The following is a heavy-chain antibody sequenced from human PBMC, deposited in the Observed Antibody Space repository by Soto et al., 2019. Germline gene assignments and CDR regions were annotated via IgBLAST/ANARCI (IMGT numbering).Heavy chain of an antibody. Sequence: QVQLVQSGAEVKKPGASVKVSCKASGYTFTGYYMHWVRQAPGQGLEWMGWINPNSGGTNYAQKFQGRVTMTRDTSIRTAYMELRRLRSDATAVYSCARFHEECSSNSCYLHFDYWGQGTLVTVSS. J-gene: IGHJ4*02. V-gene: IGHV1-2*02. CDR2: INPNSGGT. D-gene: IGHD2-2*01. CDR3: ARFHEECSSNSCYLHFDY. CDR1: GYTFTGYY.